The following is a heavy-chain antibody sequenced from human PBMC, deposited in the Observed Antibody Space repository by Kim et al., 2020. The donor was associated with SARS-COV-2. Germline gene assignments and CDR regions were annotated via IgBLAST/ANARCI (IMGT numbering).Heavy chain of an antibody. CDR2: ISSSSSYI. J-gene: IGHJ4*02. CDR1: GFTFSSYS. CDR3: ARESWDPQVLLSSGWVFDY. Sequence: GGSLRLSCAASGFTFSSYSMNWVRQAPGKGLEWVSSISSSSSYIYYADSVKGRFTISRDNAKNSLYLQMNSLRAEDTAVYYCARESWDPQVLLSSGWVFDYWGQGTLVTVSS. D-gene: IGHD6-19*01. V-gene: IGHV3-21*01.